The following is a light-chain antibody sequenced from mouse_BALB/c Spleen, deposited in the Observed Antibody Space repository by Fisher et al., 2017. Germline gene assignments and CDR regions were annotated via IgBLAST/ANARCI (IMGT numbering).Light chain of an antibody. CDR1: QSIGTS. Sequence: DIVLTQSTAILSVSPGERVSFSCRASQSIGTSIHWYQQRTNGSPRLLIKYASESISGIPSRFSGSGSGTDFTLSINSVESEDIADYYCQQSNSWPTTFGGGTKLEIK. CDR2: YAS. CDR3: QQSNSWPTT. V-gene: IGKV5-48*01. J-gene: IGKJ1*01.